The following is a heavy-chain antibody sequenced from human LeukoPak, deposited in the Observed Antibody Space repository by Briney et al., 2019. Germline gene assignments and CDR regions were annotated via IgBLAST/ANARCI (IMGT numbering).Heavy chain of an antibody. CDR2: ISAYNGNT. J-gene: IGHJ4*02. V-gene: IGHV1-18*01. Sequence: ASVKVSCKASGDTFTSYAITWVRQAPGQGLEWIGWISAYNGNTNYAQKVQGRVTMTTDTSTSTAYMELRSLRSDDTAVYYCARDLAGAYYFDYWGQGTLVTVSS. CDR3: ARDLAGAYYFDY. D-gene: IGHD6-19*01. CDR1: GDTFTSYA.